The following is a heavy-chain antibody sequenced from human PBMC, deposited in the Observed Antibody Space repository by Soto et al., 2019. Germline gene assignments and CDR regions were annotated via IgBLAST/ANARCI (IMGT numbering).Heavy chain of an antibody. CDR2: ISAYNGNT. CDR3: AKAALITMIVPGCFDY. CDR1: GYTFTSYG. D-gene: IGHD3-22*01. Sequence: ASVKVSCKASGYTFTSYGISWVRQAPGQGPEWMGWISAYNGNTNYAQKLQGRVTMTTDTSTSTAYMELRSLRSDDTAVYYCAKAALITMIVPGCFDYWGQGTLVTVSS. J-gene: IGHJ4*02. V-gene: IGHV1-18*01.